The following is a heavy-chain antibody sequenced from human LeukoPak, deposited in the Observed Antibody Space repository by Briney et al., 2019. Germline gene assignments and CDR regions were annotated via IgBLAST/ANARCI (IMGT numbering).Heavy chain of an antibody. CDR3: ATDRGTY. J-gene: IGHJ4*02. Sequence: AGGSLRLSCAASGFTFSTSWMNWVRRAPGKGLEWVALIKQHGSEIYYADSVKGRFTISRDDAASSLYLQMHSLRAEDTAVYYCATDRGTYWGQGTLVTVSS. CDR1: GFTFSTSW. D-gene: IGHD3-10*01. V-gene: IGHV3-7*01. CDR2: IKQHGSEI.